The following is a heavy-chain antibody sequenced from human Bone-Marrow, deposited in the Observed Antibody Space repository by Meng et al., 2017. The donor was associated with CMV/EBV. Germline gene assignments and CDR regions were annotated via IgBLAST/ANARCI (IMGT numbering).Heavy chain of an antibody. CDR3: ARDPPPEMATNRGFDY. J-gene: IGHJ4*02. CDR2: ISGSGGST. CDR1: GFTFSSYA. Sequence: GESLKISCAASGFTFSSYAMSWVRQAPGKGLEWVSAISGSGGSTYYADSVKGRFTISRDNSKNTLYLQMNSLRAEDTAVYYCARDPPPEMATNRGFDYWGQRTLVTVSS. V-gene: IGHV3-23*01. D-gene: IGHD5-24*01.